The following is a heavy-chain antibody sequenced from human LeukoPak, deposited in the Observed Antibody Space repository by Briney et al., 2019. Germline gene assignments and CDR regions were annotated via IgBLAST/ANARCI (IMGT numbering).Heavy chain of an antibody. CDR3: AREQVRGVLPD. CDR1: GFTFSSYW. Sequence: GGSLRLSCAASGFTFSSYWMSWVRQAPGTGLEGVANIKQDGSEKYYVDSVKGRFTISRDNAKNSLYLQMNSLRAEDTAVYYCAREQVRGVLPDWGQGTLVTVSS. J-gene: IGHJ4*02. D-gene: IGHD3-10*01. CDR2: IKQDGSEK. V-gene: IGHV3-7*01.